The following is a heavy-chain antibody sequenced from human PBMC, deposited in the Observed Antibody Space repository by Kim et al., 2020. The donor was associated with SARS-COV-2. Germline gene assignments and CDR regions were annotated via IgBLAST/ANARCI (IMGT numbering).Heavy chain of an antibody. CDR3: VIDRGYGYDYMDV. CDR2: ISYDGSNK. V-gene: IGHV3-30-3*01. J-gene: IGHJ6*03. D-gene: IGHD5-12*01. Sequence: GGSLRLSCAASGFTFSSYAMHWVRQAPGKGLEWVAVISYDGSNKYYADSVKGRFTSSRDNSKNTLYLQINSLRAEDTAVYYCVIDRGYGYDYMDVWGKGTTVTVSS. CDR1: GFTFSSYA.